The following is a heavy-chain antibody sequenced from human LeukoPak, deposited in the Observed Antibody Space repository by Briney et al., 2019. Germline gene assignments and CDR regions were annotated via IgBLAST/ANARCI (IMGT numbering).Heavy chain of an antibody. CDR2: IHYSGST. CDR3: AREYSSFDY. CDR1: GGSVSIYY. Sequence: PSQTLSLTCTVSGGSVSIYYWSRIRQSPGEGLEWIGYIHYSGSTDYNPSLRSRVSISVDTSKNQLFLTLTSATAADTAVYYCAREYSSFDYWGQGILVTVSS. D-gene: IGHD6-13*01. J-gene: IGHJ4*02. V-gene: IGHV4-59*02.